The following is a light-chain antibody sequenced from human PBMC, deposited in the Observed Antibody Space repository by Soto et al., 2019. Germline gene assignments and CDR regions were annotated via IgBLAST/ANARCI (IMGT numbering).Light chain of an antibody. CDR2: GAF. Sequence: EIVLTQSPDTLSLSPGERATLSCRASQSVSSSYLAWYQQKPGQPPRLLIYGAFSRAAGVPDRFSGSGSGPAFTLTISSREPEVFAVYYCQHYDSSPRTFAKGTRVEIK. CDR3: QHYDSSPRT. CDR1: QSVSSSY. J-gene: IGKJ1*01. V-gene: IGKV3-20*01.